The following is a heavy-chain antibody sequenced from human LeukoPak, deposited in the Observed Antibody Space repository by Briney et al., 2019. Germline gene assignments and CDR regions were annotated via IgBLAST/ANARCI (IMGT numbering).Heavy chain of an antibody. CDR2: ISTRSRTI. CDR3: ARGPPIVVVVTREILAFDI. D-gene: IGHD2-15*01. J-gene: IGHJ3*02. V-gene: IGHV3-48*01. CDR1: GFTFSSYS. Sequence: GGSLRLSCAASGFTFSSYSMNWVRQAPGKGLEWVSYISTRSRTIYYADSVKGRFTISRDNAKNSLHLQMNSLRAEDTAVYYCARGPPIVVVVTREILAFDIWGQGTMVTVSS.